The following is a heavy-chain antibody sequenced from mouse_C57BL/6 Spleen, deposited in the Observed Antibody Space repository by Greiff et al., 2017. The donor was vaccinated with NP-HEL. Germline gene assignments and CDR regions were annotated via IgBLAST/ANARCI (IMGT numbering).Heavy chain of an antibody. CDR1: GYTFTSYW. D-gene: IGHD1-1*01. J-gene: IGHJ2*01. Sequence: VKLQQPGAELVKPGASVKLSCKASGYTFTSYWMHWVKQRPGPGLEWIGMIHPTRGSTNYNEKFKSKATLTVDKSSSTAYMQLSSLTSEDSAVYYCARFTTVVATDDYWGQGTTLTVSS. CDR3: ARFTTVVATDDY. CDR2: IHPTRGST. V-gene: IGHV1-64*01.